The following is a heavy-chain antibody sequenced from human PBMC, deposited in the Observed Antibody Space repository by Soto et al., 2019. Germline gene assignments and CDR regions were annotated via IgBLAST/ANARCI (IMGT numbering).Heavy chain of an antibody. CDR1: GFALRDNY. Sequence: VQLVESGGGLVEPGGSLRLSCTGSGFALRDNYMTWIRQAPGKGLEWVGRIKSKTDGGTTDYAAPVKGRFTISRDDSKNTLYLQMNSLKTEDTAVYYCTTDSLVLRFLEWAFDPWGQGTLVTVSS. CDR3: TTDSLVLRFLEWAFDP. D-gene: IGHD3-3*01. CDR2: IKSKTDGGTT. V-gene: IGHV3-15*01. J-gene: IGHJ5*02.